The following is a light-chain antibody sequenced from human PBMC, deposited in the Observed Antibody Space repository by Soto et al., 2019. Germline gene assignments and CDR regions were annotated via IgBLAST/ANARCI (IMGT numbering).Light chain of an antibody. CDR3: QQYYNWPPT. CDR2: GAS. J-gene: IGKJ1*01. CDR1: QSVGTN. Sequence: ILMTQSPATLSVSPGERATLSCRASQSVGTNLAWYHQKPGQAPRLLISGASTRATGVPARFTGSGSGTEFTLTISSLQSEDFAVYYCQQYYNWPPTFGRGTKVDIK. V-gene: IGKV3-15*01.